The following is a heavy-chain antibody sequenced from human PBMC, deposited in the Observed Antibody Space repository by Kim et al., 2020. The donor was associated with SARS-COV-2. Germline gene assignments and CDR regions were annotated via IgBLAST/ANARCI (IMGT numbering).Heavy chain of an antibody. CDR3: ARGSRRGVLWFGEIGGWF. J-gene: IGHJ5*01. CDR2: INHSGST. Sequence: SETLSLTCAVYGGSFSGYYWSWIRQPPGKGLEWIGEINHSGSTNYNPSLKSRVTISVDTSKNQFSLKLSSVTAADTAVYYCARGSRRGVLWFGEIGGWF. D-gene: IGHD3-10*01. CDR1: GGSFSGYY. V-gene: IGHV4-34*01.